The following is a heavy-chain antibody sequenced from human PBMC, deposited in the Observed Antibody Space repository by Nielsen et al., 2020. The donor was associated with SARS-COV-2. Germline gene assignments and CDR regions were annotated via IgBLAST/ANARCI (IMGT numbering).Heavy chain of an antibody. CDR1: GFTFSDYY. Sequence: GESLKISCAASGFTFSDYYMSWIRQAPGKGLEWVSYIGSDTTTKHYADSVRGRFIVSRDSAKNSLYLQMNSLRTEDTALYYCAKDRGGSGWALDSWGQGTLVTVSS. J-gene: IGHJ4*02. V-gene: IGHV3-11*01. CDR2: IGSDTTTK. D-gene: IGHD2-15*01. CDR3: AKDRGGSGWALDS.